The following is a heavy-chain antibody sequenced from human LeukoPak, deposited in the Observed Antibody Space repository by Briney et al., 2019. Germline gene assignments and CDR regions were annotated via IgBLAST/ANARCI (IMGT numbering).Heavy chain of an antibody. D-gene: IGHD6-13*01. Sequence: SGTLSLTCAVSGGSISSSNWWSWVRQPPGKGLEWIGESYHSGSTNYNPSLKSRVTISVDKSKNQFSLKLSSVTAADTAVYYCARAIAAAGTYYYYGMDVWGKGTTVTVSS. V-gene: IGHV4-4*02. CDR3: ARAIAAAGTYYYYGMDV. CDR2: SYHSGST. CDR1: GGSISSSNW. J-gene: IGHJ6*04.